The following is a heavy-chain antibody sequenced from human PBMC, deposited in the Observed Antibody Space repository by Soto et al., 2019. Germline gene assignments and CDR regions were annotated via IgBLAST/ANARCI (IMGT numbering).Heavy chain of an antibody. CDR2: IYYSGST. CDR3: ARQARDGYNYLQEAFDI. D-gene: IGHD5-12*01. CDR1: CGSSSFGGYY. J-gene: IGHJ3*02. Sequence: LSLTGTVSCGSSSFGGYYWIWIRQHPGKGREWIGYIYYSGSTYYNSSLKSRVTISVDTSKNQFSLKLRSVTAADTAVYYCARQARDGYNYLQEAFDIWGQGTMVTVSS. V-gene: IGHV4-31*03.